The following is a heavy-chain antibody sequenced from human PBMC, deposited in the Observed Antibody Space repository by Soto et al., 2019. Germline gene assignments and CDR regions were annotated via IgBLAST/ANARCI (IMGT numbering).Heavy chain of an antibody. CDR3: ASRPAIFGVTMDV. Sequence: GASVKVSCKASGYDFTAYDINWVRQASGQGLEWMGWMNPINGATGSARRFQGRVTMTRDTSISTAYMELSRLRSDDTAVYYCASRPAIFGVTMDVWGQGTTVTVSS. D-gene: IGHD3-3*01. CDR1: GYDFTAYD. V-gene: IGHV1-2*02. J-gene: IGHJ6*02. CDR2: MNPINGAT.